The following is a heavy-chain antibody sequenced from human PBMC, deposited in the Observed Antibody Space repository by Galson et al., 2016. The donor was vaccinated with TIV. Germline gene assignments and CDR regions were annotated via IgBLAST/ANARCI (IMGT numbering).Heavy chain of an antibody. V-gene: IGHV3-30-3*01. D-gene: IGHD6-13*01. CDR1: GFTFGSYG. CDR2: ISYDRSDK. Sequence: SLRLSCAASGFTFGSYGMHWVRHGPDKGLEWVSFISYDRSDKHYADSVKGRFTISRENSKNTLYLQMSSLRPDDTAIYYCARGFSSYYFDHWGQGILVTASS. J-gene: IGHJ4*02. CDR3: ARGFSSYYFDH.